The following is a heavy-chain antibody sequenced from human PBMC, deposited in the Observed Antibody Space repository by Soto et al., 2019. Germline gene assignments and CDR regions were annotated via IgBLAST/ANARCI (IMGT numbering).Heavy chain of an antibody. CDR1: GGFINNYF. CDR2: IYSSGRT. Sequence: QVQLQESGPGLVKPSDTLSLTCTVSGGFINNYFWSWIRQPPGGGLEWIGYIYSSGRTNYNPSLKSRVTISVDTSKNQFSLKLSSVTAADTAVYYCARHEAVADPLDSWGQGTLVTVSS. V-gene: IGHV4-59*08. J-gene: IGHJ4*02. CDR3: ARHEAVADPLDS. D-gene: IGHD6-19*01.